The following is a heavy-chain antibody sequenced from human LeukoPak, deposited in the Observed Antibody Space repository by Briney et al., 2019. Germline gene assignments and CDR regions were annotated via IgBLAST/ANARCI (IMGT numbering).Heavy chain of an antibody. CDR2: ISYDGSNK. D-gene: IGHD5-24*01. CDR1: GFTFSSYG. V-gene: IGHV3-30*18. J-gene: IGHJ3*02. CDR3: AKDTGDGYNYVDAFDI. Sequence: GRSLRLSCAASGFTFSSYGMHWVRQAPGKGLEWVAVISYDGSNKYYADSVKGRFTISRDNSKNTLYLQMNSLRAEDTAVYYCAKDTGDGYNYVDAFDIWGQGTMVTVSS.